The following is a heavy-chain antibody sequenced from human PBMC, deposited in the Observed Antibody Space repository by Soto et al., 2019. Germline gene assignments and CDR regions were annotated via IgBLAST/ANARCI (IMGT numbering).Heavy chain of an antibody. CDR3: ARPLRYFDWPADI. CDR1: GFTFSSYA. J-gene: IGHJ3*02. Sequence: HPGGSLRLSCAASGFTFSSYAMSWVRQAPGKGLEWVSAISGSGGNTYYADSVKGRFTISRDNAKNTLYLQMNSLRAEDTAVYYCARPLRYFDWPADIWGQGTMVTVSS. CDR2: ISGSGGNT. V-gene: IGHV3-23*01. D-gene: IGHD3-9*01.